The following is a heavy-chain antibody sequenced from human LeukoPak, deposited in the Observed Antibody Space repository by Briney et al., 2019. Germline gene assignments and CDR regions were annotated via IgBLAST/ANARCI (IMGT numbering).Heavy chain of an antibody. Sequence: SETLSLTCNVSGDSIANKAFYWGWIRQPPGKGLEWIGTIFYSGITYHNPSLKSRVSMSVDTSNHHFSLQLRSVTAADTAVYYCAREDGSSGYFDYWGQGTLVTVSS. CDR2: IFYSGIT. CDR1: GDSIANKAFY. V-gene: IGHV4-39*02. CDR3: AREDGSSGYFDY. J-gene: IGHJ4*02. D-gene: IGHD3-22*01.